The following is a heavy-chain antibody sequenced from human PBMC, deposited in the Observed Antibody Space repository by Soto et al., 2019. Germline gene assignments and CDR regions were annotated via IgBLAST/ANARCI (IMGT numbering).Heavy chain of an antibody. CDR2: INHSGST. CDR1: GGSFSGYY. J-gene: IGHJ4*02. CDR3: RAQLWSGVDY. Sequence: SETLSLTCAVYGGSFSGYYCSWIRQPPGKGLEWIGEINHSGSTNYNPSLKSRVTISVDTSKNQFSLKLSSVTAADTAVYYCRAQLWSGVDYWGQGTLVTVSP. V-gene: IGHV4-34*01. D-gene: IGHD5-18*01.